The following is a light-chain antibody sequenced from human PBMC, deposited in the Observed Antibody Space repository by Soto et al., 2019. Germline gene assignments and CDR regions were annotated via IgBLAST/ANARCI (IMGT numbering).Light chain of an antibody. Sequence: QSVLTQPASVSGSPGQLITISCTGTSTDVGGYNYVSWYQQHPGKAPKLMISDVSNRPSGVSIRFSGSKSGNTASLTISGLQAEDEADYYCKSYSSSNTLYLFGTGTKATV. CDR3: KSYSSSNTLYL. V-gene: IGLV2-14*01. CDR1: STDVGGYNY. CDR2: DVS. J-gene: IGLJ1*01.